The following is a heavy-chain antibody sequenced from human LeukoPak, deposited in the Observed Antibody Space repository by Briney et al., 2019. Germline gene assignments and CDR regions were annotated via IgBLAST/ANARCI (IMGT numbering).Heavy chain of an antibody. CDR3: ARDGGAGIAAAGRGFDY. J-gene: IGHJ4*02. D-gene: IGHD6-13*01. CDR2: IWYDGSNK. V-gene: IGHV3-33*08. Sequence: GGSLRLSCAASGFTFSSYAMSWVRQAPGKGLEWVAVIWYDGSNKYYADSVKGRFTISRDNSKNTLYLQMNSLRVEDTAVYYCARDGGAGIAAAGRGFDYWGQGTLATVSS. CDR1: GFTFSSYA.